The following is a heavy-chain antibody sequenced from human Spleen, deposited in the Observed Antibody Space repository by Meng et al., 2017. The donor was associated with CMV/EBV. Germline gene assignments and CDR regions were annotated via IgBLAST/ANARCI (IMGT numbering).Heavy chain of an antibody. CDR1: GFTFSSYW. J-gene: IGHJ6*02. CDR3: ASGDYYYGMDV. CDR2: INSDGSST. D-gene: IGHD3-3*01. Sequence: GGSLRLSCAASGFTFSSYWMHWVRQAPGKGLVWVSRINSDGSSTSYADSVKGRFTISRDNAKNTLYLQMNSLRAEDTAVYYRASGDYYYGMDVWGQGTTVTVSS. V-gene: IGHV3-74*01.